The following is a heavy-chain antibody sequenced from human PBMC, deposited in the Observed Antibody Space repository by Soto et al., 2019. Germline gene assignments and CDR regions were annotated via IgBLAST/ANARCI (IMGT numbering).Heavy chain of an antibody. CDR1: GFTFSDYS. J-gene: IGHJ6*03. D-gene: IGHD3-10*01. Sequence: EVQLVEAGGGLVQPGGSLRLSCAASGFTFSDYSMNWVRQAPGKGLEWISHISTSGNTIFYADSVKGRFTISRDNAKNSLFLHMNSLRAEDTAIYYCARRSALKGAGSYYPYFYYYMDVWGKGTTVTVSS. CDR3: ARRSALKGAGSYYPYFYYYMDV. V-gene: IGHV3-48*04. CDR2: ISTSGNTI.